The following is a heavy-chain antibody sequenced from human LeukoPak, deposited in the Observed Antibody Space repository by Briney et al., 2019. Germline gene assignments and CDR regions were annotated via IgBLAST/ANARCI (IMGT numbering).Heavy chain of an antibody. V-gene: IGHV4-4*02. CDR2: IHHSGST. CDR3: AREDGCGGDCYRNYYYYGMDV. D-gene: IGHD2-21*02. Sequence: SETLSLTCAVSGGSITSCDWWAWVRQPPGRGLEWIGEIHHSGSTNYNPSLKSRVTISVDTSKNQFSLKLSSVTAADTAVYYCAREDGCGGDCYRNYYYYGMDVWGQGTTVTVSS. CDR1: GGSITSCDW. J-gene: IGHJ6*02.